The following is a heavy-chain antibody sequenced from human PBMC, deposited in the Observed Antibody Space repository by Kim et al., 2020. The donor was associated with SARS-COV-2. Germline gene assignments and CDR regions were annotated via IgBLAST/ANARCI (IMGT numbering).Heavy chain of an antibody. V-gene: IGHV4-39*01. CDR1: GGSISSSSYY. CDR2: IYYSGST. Sequence: SETLSLTCTVSGGSISSSSYYWGWIRQPPWKGLEWIGSIYYSGSTYYNSSLKSRVTLPVNTSKNQFSLKLSSVTAADTAVYYCTSPAPSQQLVPAPPYYWGQGTLVTVSS. J-gene: IGHJ4*02. D-gene: IGHD6-13*01. CDR3: TSPAPSQQLVPAPPYY.